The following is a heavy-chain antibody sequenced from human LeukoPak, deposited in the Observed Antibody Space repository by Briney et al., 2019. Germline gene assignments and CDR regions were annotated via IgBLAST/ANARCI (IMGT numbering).Heavy chain of an antibody. J-gene: IGHJ4*02. CDR1: GYSISSGYY. Sequence: SETLSLTCTVSGYSISSGYYWGWIRQPPGKGLEWIGSIYHSGSTYYNPSLKSRVTISVGTSKNQFSLKLSSVTAADTAVYYCARMLRFLDYWGQGTLVTVSS. CDR2: IYHSGST. CDR3: ARMLRFLDY. V-gene: IGHV4-38-2*02. D-gene: IGHD5-12*01.